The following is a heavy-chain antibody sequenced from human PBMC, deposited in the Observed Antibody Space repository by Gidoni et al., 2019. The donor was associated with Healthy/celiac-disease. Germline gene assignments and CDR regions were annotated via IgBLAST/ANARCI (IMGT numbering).Heavy chain of an antibody. V-gene: IGHV3-15*01. Sequence: EVQLVESGGGLVKPGGSLILSCAASGFTFSNAWMSWVRQAPGKGLEWVGRIKSKTDGGTTDYAAPVKGRFTISRDDSKNTLYLQMNSLKTEDTAVYYCTTGIVSYYDILTGYYFPHWFDPWGQGTLVTVSS. CDR3: TTGIVSYYDILTGYYFPHWFDP. D-gene: IGHD3-9*01. CDR1: GFTFSNAW. CDR2: IKSKTDGGTT. J-gene: IGHJ5*02.